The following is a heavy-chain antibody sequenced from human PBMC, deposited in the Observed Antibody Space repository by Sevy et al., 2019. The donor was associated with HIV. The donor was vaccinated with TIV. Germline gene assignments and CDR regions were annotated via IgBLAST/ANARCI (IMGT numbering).Heavy chain of an antibody. V-gene: IGHV4-59*01. CDR3: ARVRYTFGFPVFLDY. CDR1: GGSISSYY. D-gene: IGHD5-18*01. Sequence: SEILSLTCSVSGGSISSYYWSWIRQPPGKGLEWIEYSGSTNYKSSLKSRVTISVDTSKNQFSLKLSSVTAADTAVYYCARVRYTFGFPVFLDYWGQGTLVTVSS. J-gene: IGHJ4*02. CDR2: SGST.